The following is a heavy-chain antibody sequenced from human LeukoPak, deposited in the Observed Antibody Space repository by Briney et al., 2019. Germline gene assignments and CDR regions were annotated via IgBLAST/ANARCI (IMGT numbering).Heavy chain of an antibody. D-gene: IGHD5-18*01. V-gene: IGHV1-69*13. Sequence: RASVKVSCKASGGTFSSYAISWVRQAPGQGLEWMGGIIPIFGTANYAQKFQGRVTITADESTSTAYMELSSLRSEDTAVYYCARDPNEYSYGYNGFDPWGQGTLVTVSS. CDR2: IIPIFGTA. J-gene: IGHJ5*02. CDR3: ARDPNEYSYGYNGFDP. CDR1: GGTFSSYA.